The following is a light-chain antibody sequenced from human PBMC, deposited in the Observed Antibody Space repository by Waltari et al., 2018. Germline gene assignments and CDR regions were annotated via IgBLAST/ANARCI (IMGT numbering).Light chain of an antibody. V-gene: IGKV3D-15*01. CDR2: SAS. CDR3: QQYKNWPPIT. Sequence: EIVMTQSPPTLSVSPGERATLSCRASQSVSNSLAWYQQRPGRAPRLLIHSASTRAPGMPARLSGSGSETEFTLTISNLQSEDFALYYCQQYKNWPPITFGQGTRLEIK. CDR1: QSVSNS. J-gene: IGKJ5*01.